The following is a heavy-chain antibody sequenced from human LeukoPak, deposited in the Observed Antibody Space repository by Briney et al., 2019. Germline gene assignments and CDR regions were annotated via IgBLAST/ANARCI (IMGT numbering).Heavy chain of an antibody. CDR2: IYYSGST. D-gene: IGHD4-11*01. V-gene: IGHV4-39*07. CDR1: GGSISSSSYY. J-gene: IGHJ4*02. Sequence: PSETLSLTCTVSGGSISSSSYYWGWIRQPPGKGLEWIGIIYYSGSTYYNPSLKSRLTISVDTSKNQFSLKLSSVTAADTAVYYCASETVTTPFDYWGQGTLVTVSS. CDR3: ASETVTTPFDY.